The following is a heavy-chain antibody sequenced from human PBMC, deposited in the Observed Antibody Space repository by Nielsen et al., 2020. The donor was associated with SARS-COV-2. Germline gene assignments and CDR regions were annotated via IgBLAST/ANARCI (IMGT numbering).Heavy chain of an antibody. CDR3: TRPHNRIAVAPLGY. D-gene: IGHD6-19*01. CDR1: GYTFTSYA. CDR2: INAGNGNT. Sequence: SVKVSCKASGYTFTSYAMHWVRQAPGQRLEWMGWINAGNGNTKYSQKFQGRVTITRDTSASTAYMELSSLRSEDTAVYYCTRPHNRIAVAPLGYWGQGTLVTVSS. V-gene: IGHV1-3*01. J-gene: IGHJ4*02.